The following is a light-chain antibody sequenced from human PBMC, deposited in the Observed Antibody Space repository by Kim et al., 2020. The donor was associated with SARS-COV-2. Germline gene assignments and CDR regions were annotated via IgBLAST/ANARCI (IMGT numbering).Light chain of an antibody. V-gene: IGKV1-27*01. J-gene: IGKJ4*01. CDR1: QGIRNY. CDR3: QKYNIVPLT. CDR2: AAS. Sequence: DIQMAQSPSSLSASVGDRVTITCRASQGIRNYLAWYQQKPGKVPKLLIYAASTLQPGVPTRFSGSGFGTDFTLTISGLQAEDVATYYCQKYNIVPLTFVGRTKRDIK.